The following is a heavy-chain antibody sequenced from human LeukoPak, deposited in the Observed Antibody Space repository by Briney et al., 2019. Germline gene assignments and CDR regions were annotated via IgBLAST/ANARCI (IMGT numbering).Heavy chain of an antibody. J-gene: IGHJ4*02. CDR3: ARDYSTREDY. CDR2: INPNSGGT. Sequence: ASVKVSCKASGYAFTDYYMHWVRQAPGQGLEWMGWINPNSGGTNYAQRFQGRVTMTRDTSISTAYMELSRLRSDDTAIYYCARDYSTREDYWGQGTLVTVSS. CDR1: GYAFTDYY. V-gene: IGHV1-2*02. D-gene: IGHD2-15*01.